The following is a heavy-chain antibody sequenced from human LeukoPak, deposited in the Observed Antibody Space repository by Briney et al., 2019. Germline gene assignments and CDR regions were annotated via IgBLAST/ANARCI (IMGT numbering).Heavy chain of an antibody. CDR3: ARSTIVRGILGSGGAFDV. CDR1: GSRSINYS. D-gene: IGHD3-10*01. CDR2: VYPGNSNT. J-gene: IGHJ3*01. Sequence: GDPLLISCTASGSRSINYSNGWVRQLPGKGLEGMVIVYPGNSNTKYSQSFHGQVTISADTSLNTTYMQWSSLEASDTAMYYCARSTIVRGILGSGGAFDVWGQGSMVAVAS. V-gene: IGHV5-51*01.